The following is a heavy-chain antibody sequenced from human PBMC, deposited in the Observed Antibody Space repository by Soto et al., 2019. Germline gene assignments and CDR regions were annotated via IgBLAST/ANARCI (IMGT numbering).Heavy chain of an antibody. CDR2: ISYDGSNK. Sequence: GGSLRLSCAASGFTFSSYAMHWVRQAPGKGLEWVAVISYDGSNKYYADSVKGRFTISRDNSKNTLYLQMNSLRAEDTAVYYCARDHYTYYDILTGWDYYYGMDVWGQGTTVPVSS. V-gene: IGHV3-30-3*01. CDR3: ARDHYTYYDILTGWDYYYGMDV. J-gene: IGHJ6*02. CDR1: GFTFSSYA. D-gene: IGHD3-9*01.